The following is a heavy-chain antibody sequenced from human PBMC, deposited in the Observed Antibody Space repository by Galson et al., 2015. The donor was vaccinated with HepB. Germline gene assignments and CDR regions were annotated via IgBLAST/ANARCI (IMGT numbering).Heavy chain of an antibody. CDR3: ARGLRGYSHG. CDR1: GFTVSDNY. Sequence: SLRLSCAASGFTVSDNYMVWVRQAPGKGLEWVSTLYTGGNTYYADSVKGRFTISRDDFKNTLYLQMNSLRAEDTAVYYCARGLRGYSHGWGQGTLVTVSS. CDR2: LYTGGNT. J-gene: IGHJ4*02. V-gene: IGHV3-53*01. D-gene: IGHD5-18*01.